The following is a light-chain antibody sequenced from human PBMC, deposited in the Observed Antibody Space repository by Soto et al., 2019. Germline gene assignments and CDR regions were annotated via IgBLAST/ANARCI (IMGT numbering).Light chain of an antibody. CDR1: QSVGSN. V-gene: IGKV3-15*01. CDR3: QQYNDWRT. CDR2: GAS. Sequence: ETVMTQSPVTLSVSPGERATLSCRASQSVGSNLAWYQQKPGQAPRLLIYGASTRATGIPGRFSGSGSGTEFTLTLSSLQSEDFAVYYCQQYNDWRTFGQGTKVEIK. J-gene: IGKJ2*01.